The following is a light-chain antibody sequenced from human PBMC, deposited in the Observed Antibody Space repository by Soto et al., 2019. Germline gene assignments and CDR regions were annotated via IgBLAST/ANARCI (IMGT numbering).Light chain of an antibody. CDR2: GVT. V-gene: IGLV2-8*01. CDR3: GSYEGRSMYG. Sequence: QSVLAQPPSASGSPGQSVTFSCTGTCRDVGTYDYVSWYQPYPAKAPQLSIYGVTRRPSGVPDRFSGSKSGNTAALTLSGLQSQAQASYYCGSYEGRSMYGFGTGTKGTVL. CDR1: CRDVGTYDY. J-gene: IGLJ1*01.